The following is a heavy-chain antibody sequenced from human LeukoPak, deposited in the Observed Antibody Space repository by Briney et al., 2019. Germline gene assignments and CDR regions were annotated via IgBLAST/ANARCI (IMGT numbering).Heavy chain of an antibody. CDR2: ICVSGITM. J-gene: IGHJ4*02. CDR3: ARERYCSSTSCPHGDLDY. D-gene: IGHD2-2*01. Sequence: GGSLRLSCAASGFTFSSYEMNWVSQAPGKGGEWGSYICVSGITMYYAESVKGRFTISRDNAKNSLYLQMNSLRAEDTAVYYCARERYCSSTSCPHGDLDYWGQGTLVSVSS. V-gene: IGHV3-48*03. CDR1: GFTFSSYE.